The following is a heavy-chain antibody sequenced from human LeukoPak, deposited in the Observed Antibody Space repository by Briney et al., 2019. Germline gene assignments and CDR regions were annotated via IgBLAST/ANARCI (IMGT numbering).Heavy chain of an antibody. CDR2: FIPIFGTA. CDR1: GGTFSSYA. CDR3: ARDLGSRYCSSTSCSENNWFDP. V-gene: IGHV1-69*05. J-gene: IGHJ5*02. Sequence: GASVKVSCKASGGTFSSYAISWVRQAPGQGPEWMGGFIPIFGTANYAQKFQGRVTITTDESTSTAYMELSSLRSEDTAVYYRARDLGSRYCSSTSCSENNWFDPWGQGTLVTVSS. D-gene: IGHD2-2*01.